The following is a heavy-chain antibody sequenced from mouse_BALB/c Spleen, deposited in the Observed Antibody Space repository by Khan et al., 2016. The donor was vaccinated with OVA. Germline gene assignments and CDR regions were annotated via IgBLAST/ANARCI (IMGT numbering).Heavy chain of an antibody. CDR2: ISSDGDYT. CDR3: ARSPYGNFAY. D-gene: IGHD2-1*01. J-gene: IGHJ3*01. Sequence: EVNLVESGGGLVKPGGSLKLSCAASGFTFSTYAMSWVRQTPEKRLEWVATISSDGDYTYYPDNVTGRFTISRDNAKNTLYLQMSSLRSEDTAMYYCARSPYGNFAYWGQGTLVTVSA. V-gene: IGHV5-9-3*01. CDR1: GFTFSTYA.